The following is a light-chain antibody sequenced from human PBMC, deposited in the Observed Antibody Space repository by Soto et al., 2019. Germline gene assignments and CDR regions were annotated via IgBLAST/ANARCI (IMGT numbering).Light chain of an antibody. J-gene: IGKJ2*01. Sequence: DIQMTQSPSSLSASVQDRVTITCRASQSIGTSLNWYQQKPGKSPKLLIYATSNLYSGVPSRFSGSGSGTDFTLKISRVEAEDVGVYYCMQRREFPYTFGQGTKLEIK. CDR1: QSIGTS. CDR3: MQRREFPYT. V-gene: IGKV1-39*01. CDR2: ATS.